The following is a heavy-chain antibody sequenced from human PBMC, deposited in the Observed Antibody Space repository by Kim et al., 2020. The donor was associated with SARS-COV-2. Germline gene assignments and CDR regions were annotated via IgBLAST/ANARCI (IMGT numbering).Heavy chain of an antibody. V-gene: IGHV4-39*07. D-gene: IGHD3-10*01. CDR1: GGSISSSSYY. CDR3: ASPYGSGSYLFDY. CDR2: IYYSGST. Sequence: SETLSLTCTVSGGSISSSSYYWGWIRQPPGKGLEWIGSIYYSGSTYYNPSLKSRVTISVDTSKNQFSLKLSSVTAADTAVYYCASPYGSGSYLFDYWGQGTLVTVSS. J-gene: IGHJ4*02.